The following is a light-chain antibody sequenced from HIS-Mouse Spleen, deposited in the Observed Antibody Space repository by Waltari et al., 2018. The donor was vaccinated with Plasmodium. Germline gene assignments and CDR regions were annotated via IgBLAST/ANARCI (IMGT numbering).Light chain of an antibody. CDR2: KDS. CDR3: YSAADNNLV. CDR1: VLATKY. V-gene: IGLV3-27*01. Sequence: SYELTQPSSVSASPGQTARITCPGDVLATKYARWFQQKPGQAPVLVIYKDSERPSGIPERFSGSSSGTTVTLTISGAQVEDEADYYCYSAADNNLVFGGGTKLTVL. J-gene: IGLJ3*02.